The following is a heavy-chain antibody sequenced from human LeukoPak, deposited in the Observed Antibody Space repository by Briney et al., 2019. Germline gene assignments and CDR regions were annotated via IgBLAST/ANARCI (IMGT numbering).Heavy chain of an antibody. CDR2: IRSKAYGETT. CDR1: GFTFLDHA. CDR3: TRDLFGDSSGSRYYFDY. V-gene: IGHV3-49*04. Sequence: PGRSLRLSCTASGFTFLDHAMNWVRQAPGKALEWVGFIRSKAYGETTEYAASVRGRSTISRDDSKSIAYLQMNSLKTEDTAVYYCTRDLFGDSSGSRYYFDYWGQGTLVTVSS. J-gene: IGHJ4*02. D-gene: IGHD6-19*01.